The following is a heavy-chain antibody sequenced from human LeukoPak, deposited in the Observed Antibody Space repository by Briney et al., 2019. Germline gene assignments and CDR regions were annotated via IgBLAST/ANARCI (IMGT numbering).Heavy chain of an antibody. CDR3: QAVSFMDV. J-gene: IGHJ6*04. V-gene: IGHV3-21*01. Sequence: GGSLRLSCAASRFTVSTNYMSWVRQAPGKGLEWVSSISSSSSYIYYADSVKGRFTISRDNAKNSLYLQMNSLRAEDTAVYYCQAVSFMDVWGKGTTVTVSS. D-gene: IGHD2-15*01. CDR2: ISSSSSYI. CDR1: RFTVSTNY.